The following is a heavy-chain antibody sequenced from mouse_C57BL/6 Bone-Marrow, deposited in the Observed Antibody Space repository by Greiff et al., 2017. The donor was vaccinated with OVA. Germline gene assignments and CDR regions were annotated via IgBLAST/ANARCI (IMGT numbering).Heavy chain of an antibody. J-gene: IGHJ2*01. CDR1: GYTFTSYW. D-gene: IGHD1-1*01. CDR3: ARWDYYGSGSYFDY. CDR2: IDPSDSYT. Sequence: QVQLQQPGAELVMPGASVKLSCKASGYTFTSYWMHWVKQRPGQGLEWIGEIDPSDSYTNYNQKFKGKSTLTVYKSSSTAYMQLSSLTSEDSAVYYCARWDYYGSGSYFDYWGQGTTLTVSS. V-gene: IGHV1-69*01.